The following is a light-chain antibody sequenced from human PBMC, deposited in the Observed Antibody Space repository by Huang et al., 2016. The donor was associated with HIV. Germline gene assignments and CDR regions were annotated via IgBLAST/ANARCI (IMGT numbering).Light chain of an antibody. V-gene: IGKV3-15*01. J-gene: IGKJ1*01. Sequence: EIVMTQSPATLSVLPGKRATLSCRASQSVSSNLAWYQHKPGQAPRLLMYGTSTRATGISNRFSGSGSGTGFTLTINSLQSEDFAIYYCQQDNNWPGTFGQGTKVEIK. CDR2: GTS. CDR3: QQDNNWPGT. CDR1: QSVSSN.